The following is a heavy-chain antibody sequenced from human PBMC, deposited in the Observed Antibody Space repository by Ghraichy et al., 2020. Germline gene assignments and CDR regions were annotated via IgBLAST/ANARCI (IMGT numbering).Heavy chain of an antibody. D-gene: IGHD1-26*01. CDR2: IIPIFGTA. V-gene: IGHV1-69*13. CDR3: ARDLRGSYHISYYMDV. CDR1: GGTFSSYA. Sequence: SVKVSCKASGGTFSSYAISWVRQAPGQGLEWMGGIIPIFGTANYAQKFQGRVTITADESTSTAYMELSSLRSEDTAVYYCARDLRGSYHISYYMDVWGKGTTVTVSS. J-gene: IGHJ6*03.